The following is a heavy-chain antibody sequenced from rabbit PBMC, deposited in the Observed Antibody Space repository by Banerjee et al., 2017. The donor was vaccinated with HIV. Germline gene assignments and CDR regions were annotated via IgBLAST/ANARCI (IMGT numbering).Heavy chain of an antibody. Sequence: QEQLKETGGGLVQPGGSLTLSCKASGFDFSSYYMSWVRQAPGKGLEWIGCIYGGSGSTYYASWAKGRFTISKTSSTTVTLQMTSLTAADTATYFCARGLGGAAGNGYGLWGPGTLVTVS. CDR3: ARGLGGAAGNGYGL. J-gene: IGHJ4*01. CDR2: IYGGSGST. V-gene: IGHV1S45*01. CDR1: GFDFSSYYM. D-gene: IGHD8-1*01.